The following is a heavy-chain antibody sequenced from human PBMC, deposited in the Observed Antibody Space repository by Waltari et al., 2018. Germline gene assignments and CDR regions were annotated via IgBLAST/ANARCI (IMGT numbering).Heavy chain of an antibody. CDR3: ARGCRKAFDI. V-gene: IGHV3-48*04. CDR2: IYSTGSTI. Sequence: EVQLVESGGGLVQPGGFLRLSCAASGFTFSDFSMNWVRQAPGKGLEWVSYIYSTGSTIYYADSVKGRFTISRDNAQNSLYLQMNSLRADDTAVYYCARGCRKAFDIWGQGTMVTVSS. CDR1: GFTFSDFS. J-gene: IGHJ3*02. D-gene: IGHD2-15*01.